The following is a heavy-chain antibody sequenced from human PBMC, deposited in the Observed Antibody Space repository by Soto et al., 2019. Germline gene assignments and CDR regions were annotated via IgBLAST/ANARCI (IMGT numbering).Heavy chain of an antibody. D-gene: IGHD5-12*01. V-gene: IGHV4-30-4*01. J-gene: IGHJ6*02. CDR3: ARAIVVTVGGMDV. CDR1: GGSISNADYY. Sequence: QVQLQESGPGLVKPSQTLSLTCTVSGGSISNADYYWSWVRQPPGKGLEWIGYIYYSGSSFFNPSLKSAVTMSKDTSKNQFSLRLTSVTAADTPVYYCARAIVVTVGGMDVWGRGTTVTVSS. CDR2: IYYSGSS.